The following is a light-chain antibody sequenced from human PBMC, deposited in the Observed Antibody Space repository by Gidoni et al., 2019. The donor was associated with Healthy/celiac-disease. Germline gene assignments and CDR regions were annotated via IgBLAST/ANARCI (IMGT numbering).Light chain of an antibody. Sequence: DIQITQSSSTLSASVGDRVTITCRASQSISSWLAWYQQKPGKAPKLLIYKASSLESGVPSRFSGSGSGTEFTLTISSLQPDDFATYYCQQYNSYSGYTFGQGTKLEIK. V-gene: IGKV1-5*03. CDR3: QQYNSYSGYT. J-gene: IGKJ2*01. CDR2: KAS. CDR1: QSISSW.